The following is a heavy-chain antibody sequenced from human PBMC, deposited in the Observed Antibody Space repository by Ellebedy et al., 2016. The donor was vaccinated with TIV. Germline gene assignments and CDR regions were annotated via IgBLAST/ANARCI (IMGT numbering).Heavy chain of an antibody. J-gene: IGHJ5*02. Sequence: SETLSLTXAVSGGSMRSGPYCWSWIRQPPGKGLEWVGYINQSGRTYYNPSLKSRVTISVDRSRNKFSLDLRSVTAADTAVYYCARGRHSYGYEWLDTWGQGTLASASS. D-gene: IGHD5-18*01. CDR1: GGSMRSGPYC. CDR2: INQSGRT. CDR3: ARGRHSYGYEWLDT. V-gene: IGHV4-30-2*01.